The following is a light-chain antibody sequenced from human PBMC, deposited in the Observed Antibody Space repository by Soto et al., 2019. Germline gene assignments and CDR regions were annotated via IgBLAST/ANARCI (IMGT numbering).Light chain of an antibody. Sequence: QSVLTQPPSVSEAPGQKVTISCSGSSSNIGGNYVSWYQVVPRTAPKLLIYDNMKRHSGIPDRFSGSKSGTSATLGITELQMGEEAEYFGGTWDSSLGTVVFGGGTKLPVL. V-gene: IGLV1-51*01. CDR1: SSNIGGNY. CDR3: GTWDSSLGTVV. CDR2: DNM. J-gene: IGLJ2*01.